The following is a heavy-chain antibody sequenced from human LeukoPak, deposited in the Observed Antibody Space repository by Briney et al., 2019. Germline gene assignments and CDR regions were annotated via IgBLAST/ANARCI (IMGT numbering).Heavy chain of an antibody. CDR3: ARGLEVGADRALDY. CDR2: IHSTGST. J-gene: IGHJ4*02. Sequence: LETLSLTCTVSGGSISHYYWSWIRQPAGKGLEWVGRIHSTGSTDYNPSLKSRVTMSVDTSKNQFSAKVNSVTAADTAVYYCARGLEVGADRALDYWGQGTLVTVSS. CDR1: GGSISHYY. D-gene: IGHD1-1*01. V-gene: IGHV4-4*07.